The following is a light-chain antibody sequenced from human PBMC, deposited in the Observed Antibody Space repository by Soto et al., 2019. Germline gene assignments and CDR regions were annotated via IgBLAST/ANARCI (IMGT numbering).Light chain of an antibody. CDR3: YLCDGSSTHYV. CDR2: EGS. Sequence: QSALTQPASVSGSPGQSITISCTGTSSDVGSYNLVSWYQQHPGKAPKLMIYEGSKRPSGVSNRFSGSKSGNTASLTISGVQAEDEADYYCYLCDGSSTHYVFGAGTKVTVL. CDR1: SSDVGSYNL. J-gene: IGLJ1*01. V-gene: IGLV2-23*01.